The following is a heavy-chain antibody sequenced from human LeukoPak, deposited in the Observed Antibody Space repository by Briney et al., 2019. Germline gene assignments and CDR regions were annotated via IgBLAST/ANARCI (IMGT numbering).Heavy chain of an antibody. CDR3: ARRPIGYCTNGVCFHNDY. CDR1: GYSISSGYY. V-gene: IGHV4-38-2*02. CDR2: VYHSGST. D-gene: IGHD2-8*01. Sequence: PSETLSLTCTVSGYSISSGYYWGWIRQPPGKGLECIGSVYHSGSTYYNPSLKSRVTISVDTSKNQFSLKLSSVTAADTAVYYCARRPIGYCTNGVCFHNDYWGQGTLVTVSS. J-gene: IGHJ4*02.